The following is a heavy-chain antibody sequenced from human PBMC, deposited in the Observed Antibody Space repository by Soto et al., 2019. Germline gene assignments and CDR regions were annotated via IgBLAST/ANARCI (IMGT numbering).Heavy chain of an antibody. CDR2: IKPDGSEK. V-gene: IGHV3-7*02. CDR3: ARSSGGSGKLWNYYGMDV. J-gene: IGHJ6*02. Sequence: PGGSLRLSCAASGFTFTTYWMSWVRQAPAKGLEWVANIKPDGSEKWYVDSVKGRFTISRDNAKNSLYLQMNSLRAEDTAVYYCARSSGGSGKLWNYYGMDVWGQGTTVTVSS. D-gene: IGHD3-10*01. CDR1: GFTFTTYW.